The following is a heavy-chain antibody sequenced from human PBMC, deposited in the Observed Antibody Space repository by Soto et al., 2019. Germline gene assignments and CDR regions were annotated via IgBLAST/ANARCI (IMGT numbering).Heavy chain of an antibody. J-gene: IGHJ4*02. V-gene: IGHV1-2*04. CDR2: INPNSGGT. D-gene: IGHD6-13*01. CDR3: ARGEYSSSWYEHSGNYFDY. CDR1: GYTFTGYY. Sequence: ASVKVSCKASGYTFTGYYMHWVRQAPGQGLEWMGWINPNSGGTNYAQKFQGWVTMTRDTSISTAYMELSRLRSDDTAVYYCARGEYSSSWYEHSGNYFDYWGQ.